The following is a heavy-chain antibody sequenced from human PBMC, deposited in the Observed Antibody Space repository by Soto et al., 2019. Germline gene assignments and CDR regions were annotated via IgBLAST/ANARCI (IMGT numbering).Heavy chain of an antibody. CDR3: ARGVFAVGASGADY. CDR1: GFTFSAFG. D-gene: IGHD1-26*01. CDR2: IWSDGDTK. V-gene: IGHV3-33*01. Sequence: QVQLVESGGGVVKPGRSLRLSGAASGFTFSAFGMHWVRQAPGKGLEWVAVIWSDGDTKYYAESVKGRFTISRDDYKNTLYRQINSLRAEDTAVYYCARGVFAVGASGADYWGQGTLVAVSS. J-gene: IGHJ4*02.